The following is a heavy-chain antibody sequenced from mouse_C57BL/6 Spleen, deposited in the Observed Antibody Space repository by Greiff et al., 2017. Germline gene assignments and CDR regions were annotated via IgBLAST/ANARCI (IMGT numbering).Heavy chain of an antibody. CDR3: ARDRGGYFDG. V-gene: IGHV5-4*01. CDR1: GFTFSSYA. Sequence: EVQVVESGGGLVKPGGSLKLSCAASGFTFSSYAMSWVRQTPEKRLEWVATISDGGSYTYYPDNVKGRFTISRDNAKNNLYLQMSHLKSEDTAMYYSARDRGGYFDGWGKGTTLTVSS. CDR2: ISDGGSYT. J-gene: IGHJ2*01.